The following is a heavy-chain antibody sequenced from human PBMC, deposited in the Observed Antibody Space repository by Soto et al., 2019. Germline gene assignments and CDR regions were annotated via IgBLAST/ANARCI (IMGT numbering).Heavy chain of an antibody. D-gene: IGHD2-15*01. Sequence: SQTLSLTCAISGDSVSSNSAAWNWIRQSPSRGLEWLGRTYYRSKWYNDYAVPVKSRITINPDTSKNQFSLQLNSVTPEDTAVYYCARDTYCSGGSCYSYYYYYMDVWGKGTTVTVSS. J-gene: IGHJ6*03. CDR1: GDSVSSNSAA. V-gene: IGHV6-1*01. CDR3: ARDTYCSGGSCYSYYYYYMDV. CDR2: TYYRSKWYN.